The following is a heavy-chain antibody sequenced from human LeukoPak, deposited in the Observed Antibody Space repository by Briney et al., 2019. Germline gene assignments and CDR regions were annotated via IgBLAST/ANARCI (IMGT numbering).Heavy chain of an antibody. CDR3: ARLQYGGTLPGAFDI. D-gene: IGHD2-15*01. J-gene: IGHJ3*02. V-gene: IGHV5-51*01. Sequence: GESLKISCKGSGYSFTSYWIGRVRQMPGKGLEWMGIIYPGDSDTRYSSSFQGQVTISADKSISTAYLQWSSLKASDTAMYYCARLQYGGTLPGAFDIWGQGTMVTVSS. CDR2: IYPGDSDT. CDR1: GYSFTSYW.